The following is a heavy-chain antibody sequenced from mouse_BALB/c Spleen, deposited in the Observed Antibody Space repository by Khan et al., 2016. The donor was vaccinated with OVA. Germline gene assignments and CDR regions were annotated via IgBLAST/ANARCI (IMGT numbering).Heavy chain of an antibody. D-gene: IGHD2-14*01. J-gene: IGHJ2*01. V-gene: IGHV1-80*01. CDR2: IYPGDGDT. CDR1: GYAFNSYC. Sequence: QVQLQQSGAELVRPGSSVKISCKASGYAFNSYCMNWVKQRPGQGLEWIGQIYPGDGDTKYNGKFKGKATLTADKSSSTAYLQLSSLTSEDSAVFLCSRNEGTLVHWGKGTTLKVSS. CDR3: SRNEGTLVH.